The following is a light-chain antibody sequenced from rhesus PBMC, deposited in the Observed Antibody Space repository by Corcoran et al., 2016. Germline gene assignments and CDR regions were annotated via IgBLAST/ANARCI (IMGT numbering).Light chain of an antibody. CDR2: SPS. V-gene: IGKV1-33*01. CDR3: QQRNSYPYS. CDR1: QGISNA. Sequence: DIHMTQSPSSLSASVGDKVTITCRASQGISNALAWYQQKPGKAPKLLIYSPSNLQSGVPSRFIGSGSGTDFTLTISSMQPEDFTVYYCQQRNSYPYSFGQGTKVEIK. J-gene: IGKJ2*01.